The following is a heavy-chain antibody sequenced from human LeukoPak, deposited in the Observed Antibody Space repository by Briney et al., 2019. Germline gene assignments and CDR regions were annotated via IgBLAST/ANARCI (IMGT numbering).Heavy chain of an antibody. V-gene: IGHV3-43*01. D-gene: IGHD2-8*02. Sequence: GGSLRLSCAASGFSFNEFTMHWLRQAPGKGLERVALIGYDGAPTFYADSVTGRFTVSRDNSKNSLFLQMNSLKTDDTAFYYCAKDGHYCTATACFSSWFDPWGQGTLVTVSS. CDR2: IGYDGAPT. CDR1: GFSFNEFT. J-gene: IGHJ5*02. CDR3: AKDGHYCTATACFSSWFDP.